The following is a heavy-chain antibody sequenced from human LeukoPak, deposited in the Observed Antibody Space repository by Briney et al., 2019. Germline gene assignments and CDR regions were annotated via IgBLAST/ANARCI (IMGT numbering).Heavy chain of an antibody. CDR1: GFTFSSYA. J-gene: IGHJ4*02. CDR2: IRGSGDRT. Sequence: PGGSLRLSCAASGFTFSSYAMSWVRQAPGKGLEWVSAIRGSGDRTHYADSVKGRFTISRDNAKNSLYLQMNSLRAEDTAVYYCARGDCSGGSCYLSLTTIDYWGQGTLVTVSS. CDR3: ARGDCSGGSCYLSLTTIDY. D-gene: IGHD2-15*01. V-gene: IGHV3-23*01.